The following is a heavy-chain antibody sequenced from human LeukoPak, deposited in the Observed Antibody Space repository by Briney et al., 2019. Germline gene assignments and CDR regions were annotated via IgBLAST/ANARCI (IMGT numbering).Heavy chain of an antibody. CDR1: GGSISSGGYY. J-gene: IGHJ6*03. Sequence: SETLSLTCTVSGGSISSGGYYWSWIRQHPGKGLEWSGYIYYRGSTYYNPSLKSRVTISVDTSKNQFSLKLSSVTAAGKAVYYCARALFYYYYMDVWGKGTTVTVSS. CDR3: ARALFYYYYMDV. CDR2: IYYRGST. V-gene: IGHV4-31*03.